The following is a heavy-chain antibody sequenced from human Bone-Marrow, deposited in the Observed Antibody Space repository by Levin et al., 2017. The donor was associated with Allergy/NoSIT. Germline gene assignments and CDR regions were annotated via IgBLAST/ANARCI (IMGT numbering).Heavy chain of an antibody. Sequence: QSGGSLRLSCAASGFTFDHHAMHWVRQAPGKGLEWVAHISWNSDSIVYADSVKGRFTISRDNAKNSLYLQMDSLRADDTALYYCARLTNDNGGAIDYWGQGTLVTVSS. J-gene: IGHJ4*02. V-gene: IGHV3-9*01. CDR3: ARLTNDNGGAIDY. CDR2: ISWNSDSI. CDR1: GFTFDHHA. D-gene: IGHD2-8*01.